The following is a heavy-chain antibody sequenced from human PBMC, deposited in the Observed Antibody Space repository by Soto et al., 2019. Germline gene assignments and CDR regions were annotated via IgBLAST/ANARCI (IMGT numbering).Heavy chain of an antibody. D-gene: IGHD3-22*01. CDR3: ARDFFYYDSSGYPTSDAFDI. Sequence: GASVKVSCKASGYTFTSYAMHWVRQAPGQRLEWMGWINAGNGNTKYSQKFQGRVTITRDTSASTAYMELSSLRSEDTAVYYCARDFFYYDSSGYPTSDAFDIWGQGTMVTVSS. V-gene: IGHV1-3*01. CDR1: GYTFTSYA. J-gene: IGHJ3*02. CDR2: INAGNGNT.